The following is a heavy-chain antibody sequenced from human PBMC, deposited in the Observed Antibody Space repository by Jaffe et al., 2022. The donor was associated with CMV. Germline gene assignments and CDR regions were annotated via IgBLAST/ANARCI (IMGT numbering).Heavy chain of an antibody. J-gene: IGHJ6*02. CDR3: ARHLLYYYDSSVLNYYYYGMDV. V-gene: IGHV5-51*01. Sequence: EVQLVQSGAEVKKPGESLKISCKGSGYSFTSYWIGWVRQMPGKGLEWMGIIYPGDSDTRYSPSFQGQVTISADKSISTAYLQWSSLKASDTAMYYCARHLLYYYDSSVLNYYYYGMDVWGQGTTVTVSS. D-gene: IGHD3-22*01. CDR2: IYPGDSDT. CDR1: GYSFTSYW.